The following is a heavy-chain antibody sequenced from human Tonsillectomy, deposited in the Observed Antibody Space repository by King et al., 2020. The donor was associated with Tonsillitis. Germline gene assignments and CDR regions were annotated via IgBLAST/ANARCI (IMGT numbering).Heavy chain of an antibody. V-gene: IGHV3-49*04. Sequence: EVQLVESGGGLVQPGRSLRLSCTASGFTFGDNAMSWVRQTPGKGLEWVGFIRSKAYGGTTEYAASVKGRFTISRDDSKSIAYLQMNSLKTEDTAVYYCTSRMAAPGFDYWGQGTLVTVSS. CDR2: IRSKAYGGTT. CDR1: GFTFGDNA. D-gene: IGHD6-13*01. J-gene: IGHJ4*02. CDR3: TSRMAAPGFDY.